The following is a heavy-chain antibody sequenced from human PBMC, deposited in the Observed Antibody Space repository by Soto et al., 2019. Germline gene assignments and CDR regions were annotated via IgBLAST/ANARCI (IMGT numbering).Heavy chain of an antibody. Sequence: SETLSLTCTVSGGSISSSSYYWGWIRQPPGKGLEWIGSIYHSGSTYYNPSLKSRVTISVDRSKNQFSLKLSSVTAADTAVYYCARENNVLPGGYFDYWGQGTLVTVSS. CDR2: IYHSGST. D-gene: IGHD3-10*01. V-gene: IGHV4-39*07. CDR3: ARENNVLPGGYFDY. CDR1: GGSISSSSYY. J-gene: IGHJ4*02.